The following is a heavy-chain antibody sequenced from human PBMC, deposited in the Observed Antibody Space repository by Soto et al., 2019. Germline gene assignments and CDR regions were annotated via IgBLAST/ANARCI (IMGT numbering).Heavy chain of an antibody. CDR3: ARSKRITMIVVVPRYGMDV. V-gene: IGHV1-46*03. Sequence: GASVKVSCKASGYTFTSYYMHWVRQAPGQGLEWMGIINPSGGSTSYAQKFQGRVTMTRDTSTSTVYMELSSLRSEDTAVYYCARSKRITMIVVVPRYGMDVWGQGTTVTVSS. CDR2: INPSGGST. J-gene: IGHJ6*02. D-gene: IGHD3-22*01. CDR1: GYTFTSYY.